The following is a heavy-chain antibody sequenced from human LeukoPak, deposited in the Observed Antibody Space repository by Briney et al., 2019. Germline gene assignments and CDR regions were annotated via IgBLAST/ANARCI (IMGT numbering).Heavy chain of an antibody. CDR1: GFTFSSYS. CDR2: ISSSSSYI. CDR3: AREIAVAGHNWFDP. D-gene: IGHD6-19*01. V-gene: IGHV3-21*01. Sequence: GGSLRLSCAASGFTFSSYSMNWVRQAPGKGLEWVSSISSSSSYIYYADSVKGRFTISRDNAKDSLYLQMNSLRAEDTAVYYCAREIAVAGHNWFDPWGQGTLVTVSS. J-gene: IGHJ5*02.